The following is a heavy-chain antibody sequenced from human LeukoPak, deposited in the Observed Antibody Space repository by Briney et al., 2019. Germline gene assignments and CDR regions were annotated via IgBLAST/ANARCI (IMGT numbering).Heavy chain of an antibody. CDR2: IPYDGSNK. Sequence: PGGSLRLSCAASGFTFSSYAMHWVRQAPGKGLEWVAVIPYDGSNKYYADSVKGRFTISRDNSKNTLYLQMNSLRAEDTAVYYCARERSFDYWGQGTLVTVSS. CDR1: GFTFSSYA. CDR3: ARERSFDY. V-gene: IGHV3-30-3*01. J-gene: IGHJ4*02.